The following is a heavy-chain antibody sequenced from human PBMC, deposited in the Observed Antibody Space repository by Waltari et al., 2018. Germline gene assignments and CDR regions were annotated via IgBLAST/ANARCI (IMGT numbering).Heavy chain of an antibody. CDR1: GYSISSGYY. D-gene: IGHD3-3*01. J-gene: IGHJ3*02. CDR2: INHSGST. V-gene: IGHV4-38-2*01. CDR3: ASPTIFGVVTALRAFDI. Sequence: QVQLQESGPGLVKPSETLSLTCAVSGYSISSGYYWGWIRQPPGKGLEWIGSINHSGSTNYNPSLKSRVTISVDTSKNQFSLKLSSVTAADTAVYYCASPTIFGVVTALRAFDIWGQGTMVTVSS.